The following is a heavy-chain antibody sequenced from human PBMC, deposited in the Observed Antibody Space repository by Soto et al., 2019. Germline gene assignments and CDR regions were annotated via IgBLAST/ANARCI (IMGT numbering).Heavy chain of an antibody. V-gene: IGHV3-53*04. CDR1: GLTVSSNY. D-gene: IGHD3-10*01. CDR3: TRGPYGTGGDYYYGMDV. CDR2: IYSGGST. Sequence: EVQLVESGGGLVQPGGSLRLSCAVSGLTVSSNYMSWVRQAPGEGLEWVSVIYSGGSTFYADSVKGRFTISRDSSKTTLYLQMNRLRAEDTAVYYCTRGPYGTGGDYYYGMDVWGQGTTVTVSS. J-gene: IGHJ6*02.